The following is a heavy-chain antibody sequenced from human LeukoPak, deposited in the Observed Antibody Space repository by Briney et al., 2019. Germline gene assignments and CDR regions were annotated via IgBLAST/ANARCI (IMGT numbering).Heavy chain of an antibody. V-gene: IGHV4-31*03. CDR1: GGSISSGGYY. Sequence: PSETLPLTCTVSGGSISSGGYYWSWIRQHPGKGLEWIGYIYYSGSTYYNPSLKSRVTISVDTSKNQFSLKLSSVTAADTAVYYCATYGGALYYDFWSGYYRAFDYWGQGTLVTVSS. CDR2: IYYSGST. D-gene: IGHD3-3*01. CDR3: ATYGGALYYDFWSGYYRAFDY. J-gene: IGHJ4*02.